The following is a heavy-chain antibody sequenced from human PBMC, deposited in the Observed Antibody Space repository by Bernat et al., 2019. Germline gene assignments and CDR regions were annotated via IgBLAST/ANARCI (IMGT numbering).Heavy chain of an antibody. D-gene: IGHD3-10*01. Sequence: VQLVQSGAEVKKPGASVKVSCKASGYTFTSSGISWVRQAPGQGLEWMGWFSAYNGNTNYAQKLQGRVTMTTDTSTSTAYMELRSLRSADTAVYYCARIHYYCSGSYYTPETHYYYGLDVWGQGTPVTVSS. CDR1: GYTFTSSG. CDR2: FSAYNGNT. CDR3: ARIHYYCSGSYYTPETHYYYGLDV. V-gene: IGHV1-18*01. J-gene: IGHJ6*02.